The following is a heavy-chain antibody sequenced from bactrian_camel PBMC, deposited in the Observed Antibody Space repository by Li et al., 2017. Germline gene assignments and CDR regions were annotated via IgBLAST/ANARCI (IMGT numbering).Heavy chain of an antibody. D-gene: IGHD2*01. CDR3: ATLNSRADFGY. CDR1: GFTFGAVC. J-gene: IGHJ6*01. Sequence: HVQLVESGGGTVQAGGSLRLSCAGSGFTFGAVCMAWSRQAPGREREAVAVIYTGGGSTYYTDSVKGRFTIPRDNAKNTLDLQMNSLKSADTALYYCATLNSRADFGYWGQGTQVTVS. V-gene: IGHV3S1*01. CDR2: IYTGGGST.